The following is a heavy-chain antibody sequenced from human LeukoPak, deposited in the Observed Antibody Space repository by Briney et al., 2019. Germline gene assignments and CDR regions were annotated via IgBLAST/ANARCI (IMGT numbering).Heavy chain of an antibody. V-gene: IGHV4-30-4*01. CDR3: ARVEVVTTALDY. CDR1: GGSISSGDYY. Sequence: SQTLSLTCTISGGSISSGDYYWSWIRQPPGKGLEWIGYIYYSGSTYYNPSLKSRVTISVDTSKNQFSLKLSSVTAADTAVYYCARVEVVTTALDYWGQGTLVTVSS. D-gene: IGHD2-21*02. J-gene: IGHJ4*02. CDR2: IYYSGST.